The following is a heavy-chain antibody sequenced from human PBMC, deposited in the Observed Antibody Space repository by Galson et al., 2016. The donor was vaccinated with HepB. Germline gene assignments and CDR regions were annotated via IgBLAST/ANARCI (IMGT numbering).Heavy chain of an antibody. Sequence: SLRLSCAASGFTFSSYGMHWVRQAPGKGLEWVAVIWYDGSNKYYADSVKGRFTISRDNSKNTLYLQMNSLRAEDTAVYYCAVSSGWRPESDYWGQGTLVTVSS. CDR1: GFTFSSYG. CDR2: IWYDGSNK. CDR3: AVSSGWRPESDY. V-gene: IGHV3-33*01. D-gene: IGHD6-19*01. J-gene: IGHJ4*02.